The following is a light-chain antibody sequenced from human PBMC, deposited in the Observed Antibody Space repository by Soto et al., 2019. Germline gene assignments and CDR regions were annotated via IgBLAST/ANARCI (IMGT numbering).Light chain of an antibody. Sequence: EIVMTQSPATLSVSPGERATLSCRASQSVSSNLAWYQQKQGQAPRLLIYGASTRATGIPARFSGSGSGTDFTLTISSLQSEDFAVYYCQQYNNWPPWTFGQGTKVAIK. CDR1: QSVSSN. CDR3: QQYNNWPPWT. J-gene: IGKJ1*01. V-gene: IGKV3-15*01. CDR2: GAS.